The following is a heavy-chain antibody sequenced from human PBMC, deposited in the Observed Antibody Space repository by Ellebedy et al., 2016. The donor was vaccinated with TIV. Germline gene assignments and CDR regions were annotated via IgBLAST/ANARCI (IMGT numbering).Heavy chain of an antibody. J-gene: IGHJ4*02. V-gene: IGHV3-23*01. CDR1: GFTFSSYA. D-gene: IGHD3-10*01. Sequence: GESLKISCAASGFTFSSYAMSWVRQAPGKGLEWVSALTTGGVTFYADSVKGRFTISRDSSKNTLYLQMNSLRVEDPAIYFCAKDSGRSGWISDYWGQGTLVTVSS. CDR2: LTTGGVT. CDR3: AKDSGRSGWISDY.